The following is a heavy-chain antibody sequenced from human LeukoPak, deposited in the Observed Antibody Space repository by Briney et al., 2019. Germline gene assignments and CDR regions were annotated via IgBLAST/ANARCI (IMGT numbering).Heavy chain of an antibody. CDR3: GRDGPRFVEDMGWLQFPDY. V-gene: IGHV3-30*01. D-gene: IGHD5-12*01. CDR2: ISYDGSNK. Sequence: GGSLRLSCAASGFTFSSYAMSWVRQAPGKGLEWVAVISYDGSNKYYADSVKGRFTISRDNSLNTLYVQMNSLRAEDTAVYYCGRDGPRFVEDMGWLQFPDYWGQGTLVTVSS. CDR1: GFTFSSYA. J-gene: IGHJ4*02.